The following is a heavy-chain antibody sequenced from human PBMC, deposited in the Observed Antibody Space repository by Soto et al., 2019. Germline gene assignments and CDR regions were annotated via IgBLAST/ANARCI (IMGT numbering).Heavy chain of an antibody. CDR3: AKGGSSSWLRDGLDI. CDR2: ISSNSGNI. J-gene: IGHJ3*02. D-gene: IGHD2-15*01. V-gene: IGHV3-9*01. CDR1: GFTFENFA. Sequence: EVQLVEPGGGIVEPGRSLRVTCAAFGFTFENFAMHWVRQAPGKGLEWVSSISSNSGNIGYADSVKGRFTISRDNAKNSLYLQMNSLRPEDTALYYCAKGGSSSWLRDGLDIWGQGTMVTASS.